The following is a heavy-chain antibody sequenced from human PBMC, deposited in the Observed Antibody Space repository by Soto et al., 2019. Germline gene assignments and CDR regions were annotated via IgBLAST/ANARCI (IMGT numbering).Heavy chain of an antibody. Sequence: ASVKVSCKASGGTFSSYAISWVRQAPGQGLEWMGGNIPIFGTANYAQKFQGRVKITADESTSTAYMELSSLRSEDTAVYYCAREGAAIVGATSIWFDPWGQGTLVTVSS. CDR1: GGTFSSYA. D-gene: IGHD1-26*01. V-gene: IGHV1-69*13. CDR3: AREGAAIVGATSIWFDP. CDR2: NIPIFGTA. J-gene: IGHJ5*02.